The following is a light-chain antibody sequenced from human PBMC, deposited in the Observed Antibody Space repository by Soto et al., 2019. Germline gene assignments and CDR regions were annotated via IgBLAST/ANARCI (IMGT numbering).Light chain of an antibody. Sequence: EIVMTQSPATLSLSPGERATLYCRASQSVSSYLAWYQQKPGQAPKLLIYDASNRATGIPARFSGSGSGTDFTLTISSLQSEDFAVYYCQQYVHWPPGTFGQGTKVDIK. V-gene: IGKV3D-15*01. J-gene: IGKJ1*01. CDR3: QQYVHWPPGT. CDR1: QSVSSY. CDR2: DAS.